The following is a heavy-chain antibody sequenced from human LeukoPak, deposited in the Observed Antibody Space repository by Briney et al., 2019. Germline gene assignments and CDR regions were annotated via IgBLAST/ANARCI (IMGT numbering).Heavy chain of an antibody. CDR1: GFTFSSYW. V-gene: IGHV3-74*01. J-gene: IGHJ4*02. Sequence: PGGSLRLSCAAYGFTFSSYWMHWIRQAPGKGLVWVARINSDGCSINYADSVKGRFTISGDTANSTLYLQMSSLRAENTAVYYCARAIAVAGTEYCGQGTLVTVSS. D-gene: IGHD6-19*01. CDR2: INSDGCSI. CDR3: ARAIAVAGTEY.